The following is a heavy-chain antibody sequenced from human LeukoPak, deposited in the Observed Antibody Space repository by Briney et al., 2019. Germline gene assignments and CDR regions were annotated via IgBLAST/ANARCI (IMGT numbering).Heavy chain of an antibody. Sequence: GGSLRLSCAASGFTFSSYVMSWVRQAPGKGLEWVSYINHNAETIYYADSVKGRFTISRDNAKNVLYLQMNRLRDGDTAVYYCTRRLYRGYGDVWFDPWGQGTLVTVSS. CDR3: TRRLYRGYGDVWFDP. D-gene: IGHD5-18*01. CDR1: GFTFSSYV. V-gene: IGHV3-48*02. J-gene: IGHJ5*02. CDR2: INHNAETI.